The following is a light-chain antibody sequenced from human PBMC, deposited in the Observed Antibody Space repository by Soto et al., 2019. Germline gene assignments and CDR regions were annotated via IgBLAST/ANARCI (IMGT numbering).Light chain of an antibody. CDR1: QGIRTW. V-gene: IGKV1-12*01. J-gene: IGKJ2*01. CDR3: QQANSFPYT. Sequence: DIQMTQSPSSVSASVGDRVTITCRASQGIRTWLAWYQQKPGKAPNLLIYAASSLQSGVSSRFSGSGSGTDFTLTISSLQPEDFATYYCQQANSFPYTFGQGTKLEIK. CDR2: AAS.